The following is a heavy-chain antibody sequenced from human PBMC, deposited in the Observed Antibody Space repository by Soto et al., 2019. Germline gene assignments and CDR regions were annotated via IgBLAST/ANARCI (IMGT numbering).Heavy chain of an antibody. CDR1: GFTFSSYA. V-gene: IGHV3-30-3*01. CDR2: ISYDGSNK. J-gene: IGHJ6*02. D-gene: IGHD5-18*01. Sequence: QVQLVESGGGVVQPGRSLRLSCAASGFTFSSYAMHWVRQAPGKGLEWVAVISYDGSNKYYADSVKGRFTISRDNSKNTLYLQMNSLRAEDTAVYYCARGSVDTYYYYGMDVWGQGTTVTVSS. CDR3: ARGSVDTYYYYGMDV.